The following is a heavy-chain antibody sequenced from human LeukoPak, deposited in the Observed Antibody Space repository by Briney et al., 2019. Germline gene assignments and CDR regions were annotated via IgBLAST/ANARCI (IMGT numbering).Heavy chain of an antibody. CDR1: GYTFTSYG. J-gene: IGHJ4*02. V-gene: IGHV1-18*01. Sequence: GASVKVSCKASGYTFTSYGISWVRQAPGQGLVWMGWISAYNGNTNYAQKLQGRVTMTTDTSTSTAYMELRSLRSDDTAVYYCARNLIAAAASPYDYWGQGTLVTVSS. CDR3: ARNLIAAAASPYDY. CDR2: ISAYNGNT. D-gene: IGHD6-13*01.